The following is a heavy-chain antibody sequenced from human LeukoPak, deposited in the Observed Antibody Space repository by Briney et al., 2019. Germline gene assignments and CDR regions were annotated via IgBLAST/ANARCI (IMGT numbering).Heavy chain of an antibody. D-gene: IGHD3-9*01. CDR3: ARDILTGYYNDYYYGMDV. J-gene: IGHJ6*02. CDR2: ISSSGSTI. CDR1: GFTFSDYY. V-gene: IGHV3-11*01. Sequence: PGGSLRLSCAASGFTFSDYYMSWTRQAPGKGLEWVSYISSSGSTIYYADSVKGRFTISRDNAKNSLYLQMNSLRAEDTAVYYCARDILTGYYNDYYYGMDVWGQGTTVTVSS.